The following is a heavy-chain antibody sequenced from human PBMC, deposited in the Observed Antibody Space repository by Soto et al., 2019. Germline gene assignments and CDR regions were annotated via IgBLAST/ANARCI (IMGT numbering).Heavy chain of an antibody. Sequence: QLQLQESGPGLVKPSETLSLTCTVSGGSISSSSYYWGWIRQPPGKGLEWIGSIYYSGSTYYNPSLKSRVTISVDTSKNQFSLKLSSVTAADTAVYYCARQGTSLGLGRELLYYYDSSGYNPPDYWGQGTLVTVSS. J-gene: IGHJ4*02. CDR3: ARQGTSLGLGRELLYYYDSSGYNPPDY. V-gene: IGHV4-39*01. CDR1: GGSISSSSYY. D-gene: IGHD3-22*01. CDR2: IYYSGST.